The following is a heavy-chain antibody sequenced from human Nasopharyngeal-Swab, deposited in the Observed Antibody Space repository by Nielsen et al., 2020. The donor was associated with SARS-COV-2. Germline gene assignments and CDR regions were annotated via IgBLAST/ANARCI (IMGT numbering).Heavy chain of an antibody. Sequence: GESLKISCAASGFTFSTYSMNWVRQAPGKGLEWVSVIYSGGSTYYADSVKGRFTISRDNSKNTLYLQMNSLRAEDTAVYYCASSIDYWGQGTLVTVSS. CDR2: IYSGGST. J-gene: IGHJ4*02. V-gene: IGHV3-66*01. CDR1: GFTFSTYS. CDR3: ASSIDY.